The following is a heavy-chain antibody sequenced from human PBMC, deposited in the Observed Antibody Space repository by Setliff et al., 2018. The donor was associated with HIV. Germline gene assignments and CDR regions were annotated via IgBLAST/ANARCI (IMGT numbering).Heavy chain of an antibody. Sequence: ASVKVSCKASGYTFTSYAMNWVRQAPGQGLEWMGWININTGNPTYAQGFTGRFVFSLDTSVSTAYLQISSLKAEDTAVYYCARGQPYCGGDCYPPRGYYYGMDVWGQGTTVTVSS. V-gene: IGHV7-4-1*02. CDR1: GYTFTSYA. D-gene: IGHD2-21*02. J-gene: IGHJ6*02. CDR3: ARGQPYCGGDCYPPRGYYYGMDV. CDR2: ININTGNP.